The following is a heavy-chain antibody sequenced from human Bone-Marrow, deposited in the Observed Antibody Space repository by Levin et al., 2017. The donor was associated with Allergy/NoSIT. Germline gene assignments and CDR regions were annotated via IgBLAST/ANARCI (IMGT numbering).Heavy chain of an antibody. Sequence: GESLKISCKASGYSFTHYAIHWVRQAPGQRLEWMGWINPVNGNTKYSQNFQGRVTITKDTSASTVYVELSSLRSEDTAVYYCAREVIPRGSSRQWLPLDWFDPWGQGTLVTVPS. CDR2: INPVNGNT. CDR3: AREVIPRGSSRQWLPLDWFDP. J-gene: IGHJ5*02. CDR1: GYSFTHYA. V-gene: IGHV1-3*01. D-gene: IGHD5-12*01.